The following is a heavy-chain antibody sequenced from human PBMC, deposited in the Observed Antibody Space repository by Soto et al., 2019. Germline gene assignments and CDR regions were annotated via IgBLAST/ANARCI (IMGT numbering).Heavy chain of an antibody. D-gene: IGHD3-22*01. CDR2: ISYDGSNK. V-gene: IGHV3-30-3*01. CDR1: GFTFSNYA. CDR3: ARGAGLYDSSGFYYGY. J-gene: IGHJ4*02. Sequence: QVQLVESGGGVVQPGRSLRLSCAASGFTFSNYAMHWVRQAPGKGLEWVALISYDGSNKYYADSVKGRFTISRDNSKNTLYLQMDSLRAEDMAVYYCARGAGLYDSSGFYYGYWGQGTLVTVSS.